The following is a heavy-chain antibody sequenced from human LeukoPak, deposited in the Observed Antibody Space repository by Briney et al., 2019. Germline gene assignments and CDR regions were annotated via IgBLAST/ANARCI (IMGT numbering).Heavy chain of an antibody. CDR3: ARDVQY. Sequence: ASVKVSCKASGYTFTGYYMHWVRQAPGQGLEWMGWINPNSGDTNYAQKFQGGLTMTRDTSIRTVYMEMNRLRSDDTAVYYCARDVQYWGQGTLVTVSP. J-gene: IGHJ4*02. CDR1: GYTFTGYY. V-gene: IGHV1-2*02. CDR2: INPNSGDT.